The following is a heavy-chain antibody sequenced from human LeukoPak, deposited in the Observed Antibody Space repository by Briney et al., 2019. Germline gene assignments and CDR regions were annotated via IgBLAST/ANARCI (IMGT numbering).Heavy chain of an antibody. CDR1: GGTFSSYA. Sequence: ASVKVPCKASGGTFSSYAISWVRQAPGQGLEWMGGIIPIFGTANYAQKFQGRVTITADESTSTDYMELSSLRSEDTAVYYCAREGYSYGYGAFDIWGQGTVVTVSS. J-gene: IGHJ3*02. CDR2: IIPIFGTA. CDR3: AREGYSYGYGAFDI. D-gene: IGHD5-18*01. V-gene: IGHV1-69*01.